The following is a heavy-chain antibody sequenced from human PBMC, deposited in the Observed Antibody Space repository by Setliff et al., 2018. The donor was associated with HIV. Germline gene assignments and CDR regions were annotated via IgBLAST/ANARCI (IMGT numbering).Heavy chain of an antibody. Sequence: KPSETLSLTCTVPGGSIGGYYWSWIRQPPGTGLEWLGCIYSGGSTNYNPSLESRVTISLDTSKNQFSLRLTSVTAADTAAYYCARVRSYGSAYDAFDVWGPGTMVTVSS. CDR1: GGSIGGYY. J-gene: IGHJ3*01. D-gene: IGHD3-10*01. CDR3: ARVRSYGSAYDAFDV. V-gene: IGHV4-4*08. CDR2: IYSGGST.